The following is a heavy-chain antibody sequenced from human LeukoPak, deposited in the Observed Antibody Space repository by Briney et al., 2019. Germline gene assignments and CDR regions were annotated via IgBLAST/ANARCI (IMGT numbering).Heavy chain of an antibody. CDR3: ARGRYSSSWYLDAFDI. D-gene: IGHD6-13*01. V-gene: IGHV4-39*07. Sequence: PSETLSLTCTVSGGSISTITYYWGWIRQPPGKGLEWVGHMYYRGNTFYNPSLKSRVTISVDTSKNQFSLKLSSVTAADTAVYYCARGRYSSSWYLDAFDIWGQGTMVTVSS. J-gene: IGHJ3*02. CDR1: GGSISTITYY. CDR2: MYYRGNT.